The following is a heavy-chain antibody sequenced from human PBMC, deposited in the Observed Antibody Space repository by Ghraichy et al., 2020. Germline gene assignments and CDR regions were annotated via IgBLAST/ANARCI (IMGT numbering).Heavy chain of an antibody. D-gene: IGHD6-13*01. J-gene: IGHJ5*02. V-gene: IGHV4-59*01. CDR1: GGSINKYY. CDR2: IYYTGST. Sequence: SETLSLTCTVSGGSINKYYWSWIRQPPGKGPEWIGYIYYTGSTNYNPSLRSRVTMSVDMSTNHFSLNLRSVTAADTAVYYCARSVWSSSWYDWFDPWGQGILVTVSS. CDR3: ARSVWSSSWYDWFDP.